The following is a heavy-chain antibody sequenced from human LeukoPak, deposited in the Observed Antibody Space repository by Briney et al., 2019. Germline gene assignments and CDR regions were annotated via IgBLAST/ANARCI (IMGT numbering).Heavy chain of an antibody. D-gene: IGHD3-3*01. CDR3: ARSGKYYDFWSGYYTQFQRYYYMDV. J-gene: IGHJ6*03. CDR1: GGTFSSYA. V-gene: IGHV1-69*06. CDR2: IIPIFGTA. Sequence: GASVKVSCKASGGTFSSYAISWVRQAPGQGLEWMGGIIPIFGTANYAQKFQGRVTITADKSTSTAYMELSSLRSEDTAVYYCARSGKYYDFWSGYYTQFQRYYYMDVWGKGTTVTVSS.